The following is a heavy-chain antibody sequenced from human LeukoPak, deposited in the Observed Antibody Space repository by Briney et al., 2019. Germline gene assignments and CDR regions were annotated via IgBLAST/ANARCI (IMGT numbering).Heavy chain of an antibody. CDR1: GGSISSYF. Sequence: PSETLSLTCAVSGGSISSYFWSWIRQPPGKGLEWIGYIYYSGSTSYNPSLKSRVTISLDTSKNQFSLKLSSVTAADTAVYYCARFITGSGMDVWGQGTPVTVSS. CDR2: IYYSGST. CDR3: ARFITGSGMDV. J-gene: IGHJ6*02. V-gene: IGHV4-59*01. D-gene: IGHD1-20*01.